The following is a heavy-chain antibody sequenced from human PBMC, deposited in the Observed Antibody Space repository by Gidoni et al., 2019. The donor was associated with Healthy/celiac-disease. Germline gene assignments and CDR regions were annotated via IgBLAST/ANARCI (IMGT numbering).Heavy chain of an antibody. V-gene: IGHV4-31*03. CDR1: GGSISSGGYY. CDR3: AREAAYYGFWSGPGRIDY. J-gene: IGHJ4*02. CDR2: IYYSGST. D-gene: IGHD3-3*01. Sequence: QVQLQESGPGLVKPSQTLSLTCTVSGGSISSGGYYWSWIRQHPGQGLEWIGYIYYSGSTYYNPSLKSRVTISVDTSKNQFSLKLSSVTAADTAVYHCAREAAYYGFWSGPGRIDYWGQGTLVTVSS.